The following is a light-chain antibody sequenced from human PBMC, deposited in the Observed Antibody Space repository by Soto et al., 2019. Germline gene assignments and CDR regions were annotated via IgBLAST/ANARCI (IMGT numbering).Light chain of an antibody. CDR3: QQYNNWPPYT. CDR1: QSVSSN. J-gene: IGKJ2*01. Sequence: EIVMTQSPATLSVSPGGRATLSCRASQSVSSNLAWYQQKPGQAPRLLIYGASTRATGIPARFSGSGSGTEFTRTVSSLQSEDFAVYFCQQYNNWPPYTFSQGTKVDIK. CDR2: GAS. V-gene: IGKV3-15*01.